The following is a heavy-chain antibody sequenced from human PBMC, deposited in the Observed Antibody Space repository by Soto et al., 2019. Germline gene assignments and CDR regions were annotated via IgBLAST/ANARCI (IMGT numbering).Heavy chain of an antibody. Sequence: AAVKVSCKASGYTFTGYHMHWVRQAPGQGLEWMGWINPNSGGTNYAQKFQGRVTMTRDTSISTAYMEVSRLRSDDTAVYYCARDRRFYDRGSYDIANDVFAGWGQGTMVTV. V-gene: IGHV1-2*02. CDR2: INPNSGGT. D-gene: IGHD3-22*01. CDR1: GYTFTGYH. J-gene: IGHJ3*01. CDR3: ARDRRFYDRGSYDIANDVFAG.